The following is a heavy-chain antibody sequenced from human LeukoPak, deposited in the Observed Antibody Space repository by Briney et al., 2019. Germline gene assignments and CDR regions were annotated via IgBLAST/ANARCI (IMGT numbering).Heavy chain of an antibody. CDR3: ARDLWRYYFDY. CDR1: GFTFSSYV. CDR2: ISYDGSNK. V-gene: IGHV3-30-3*01. J-gene: IGHJ4*02. D-gene: IGHD3-16*01. Sequence: GRSLRLSCAASGFTFSSYVMHWVRQAPGKGLEWVAVISYDGSNKYYADSVKGRFTISRDNSKNTLYLQMNSLRAEDTAVYYCARDLWRYYFDYWGQGTLVTVSS.